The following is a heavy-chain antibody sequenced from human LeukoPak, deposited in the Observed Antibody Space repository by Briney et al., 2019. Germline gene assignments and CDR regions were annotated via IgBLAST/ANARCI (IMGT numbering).Heavy chain of an antibody. D-gene: IGHD1-26*01. Sequence: GGSLRLPCAASGFTFSSYAMSWVRQAPGKGLGWVSAISGSGGSTYYADSVKGRFTISRDNSKNTLYLQMNSLRAEDTAVYYCAKDPWELQADYWGQGTLVTVSS. CDR3: AKDPWELQADY. J-gene: IGHJ4*02. CDR1: GFTFSSYA. CDR2: ISGSGGST. V-gene: IGHV3-23*01.